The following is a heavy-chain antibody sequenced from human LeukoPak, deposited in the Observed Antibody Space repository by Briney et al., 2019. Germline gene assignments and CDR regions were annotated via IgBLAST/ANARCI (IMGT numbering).Heavy chain of an antibody. J-gene: IGHJ5*02. CDR2: ISGRGGST. CDR1: GFTFSSYA. CDR3: AKGYYDILTDYFHNWFNP. Sequence: GGSLGLSCAASGFTFSSYAVSWVRQAPGVGLEWVSTISGRGGSTFYADSVKGRFTISRDNSKSTLYLQMNSLRADDTAVYYCAKGYYDILTDYFHNWFNPWGQGTLVIVSS. D-gene: IGHD3-9*01. V-gene: IGHV3-23*01.